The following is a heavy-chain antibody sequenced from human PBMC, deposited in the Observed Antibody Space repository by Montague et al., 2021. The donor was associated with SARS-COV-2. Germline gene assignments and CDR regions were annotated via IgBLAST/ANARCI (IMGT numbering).Heavy chain of an antibody. D-gene: IGHD3-3*01. CDR3: AGGLDYYDFWSGYYPAYWYFDL. V-gene: IGHV4-4*07. CDR2: IYTSGST. J-gene: IGHJ2*01. Sequence: SETLSLTCTVSGGSISSYYWSWIRQPAGKGLEWIGRIYTSGSTNYNPSLKSRVTMSVDTSKNQFSLKLSSVTAADTAVYYCAGGLDYYDFWSGYYPAYWYFDLRGRGTLVTVSS. CDR1: GGSISSYY.